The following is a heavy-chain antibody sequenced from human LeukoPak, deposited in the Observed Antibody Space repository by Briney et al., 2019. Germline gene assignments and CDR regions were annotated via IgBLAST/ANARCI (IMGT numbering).Heavy chain of an antibody. V-gene: IGHV4-61*02. CDR3: ARRTNGSYDY. CDR2: IYTSGST. D-gene: IGHD1-26*01. Sequence: SQTLSLTCTVSGGSISSGSYYWSWIRQPAGKGLEWIGRIYTSGSTNYNPSLKSRVTISVDTSKNQFSLKLSSVTAADTAVYYCARRTNGSYDYWGQGTLVTVSS. CDR1: GGSISSGSYY. J-gene: IGHJ4*02.